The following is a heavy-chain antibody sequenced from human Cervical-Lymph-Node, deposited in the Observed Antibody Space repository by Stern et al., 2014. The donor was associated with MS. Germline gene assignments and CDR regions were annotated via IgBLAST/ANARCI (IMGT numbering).Heavy chain of an antibody. J-gene: IGHJ3*02. Sequence: EVQLVESGGGLVPPGGSLKVSCAASGFTFSASVIHWVRQASGKGLEWVGRIRNEGKNYETAYAVSVKGRFTISRDDSKNTAYLHMNSLKVEDAAMYYCAPSSAIWGRGTMVTVSS. V-gene: IGHV3-73*02. CDR1: GFTFSASV. CDR2: IRNEGKNYET. CDR3: APSSAI.